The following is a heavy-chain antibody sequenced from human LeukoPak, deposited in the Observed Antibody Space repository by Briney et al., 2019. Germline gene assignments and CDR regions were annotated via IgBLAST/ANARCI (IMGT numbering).Heavy chain of an antibody. CDR1: GFTFSSYS. CDR3: ARQYYDYVWGSWNY. V-gene: IGHV3-21*01. CDR2: ISSSSSHI. Sequence: GGSLRLSCAASGFTFSSYSMNWVRQAPGKGPEWVSSISSSSSHIYYADSVKGRFTISRDNAKNSLYLQMNSLRAEDTAVYYCARQYYDYVWGSWNYWGQGTLVTVSS. D-gene: IGHD3-16*01. J-gene: IGHJ4*02.